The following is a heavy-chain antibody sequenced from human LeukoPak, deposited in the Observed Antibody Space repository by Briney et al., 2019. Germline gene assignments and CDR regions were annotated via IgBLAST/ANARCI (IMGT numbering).Heavy chain of an antibody. J-gene: IGHJ4*02. Sequence: GGSLRLSCAASEFTFSTYAMNWVRQAPGKGLEWVAFIRYDGSNKYYADSVKGRYTISRDNSKNTLYLQMNSLRAEDTAVYYCAKGGPVRGYWGQGTLVTVSS. CDR1: EFTFSTYA. CDR2: IRYDGSNK. CDR3: AKGGPVRGY. V-gene: IGHV3-30*02. D-gene: IGHD3-10*01.